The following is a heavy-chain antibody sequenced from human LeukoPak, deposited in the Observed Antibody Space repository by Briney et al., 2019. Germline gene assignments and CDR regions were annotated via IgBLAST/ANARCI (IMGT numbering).Heavy chain of an antibody. J-gene: IGHJ4*02. D-gene: IGHD1-1*01. CDR2: ISGGGANT. V-gene: IGHV3-23*01. Sequence: TGGSLRLSCAASGFSFSNSGMSWVRQAPAKGLEWVAGISGGGANTHYADSVKGRFTISRDNSKNTLFLRMNSLRDEDTAIYYCSKWNGYGDYWGQGTLVTVSS. CDR1: GFSFSNSG. CDR3: SKWNGYGDY.